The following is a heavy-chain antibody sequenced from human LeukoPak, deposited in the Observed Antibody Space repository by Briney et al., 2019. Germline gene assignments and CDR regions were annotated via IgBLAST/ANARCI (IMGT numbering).Heavy chain of an antibody. V-gene: IGHV1-2*02. J-gene: IGHJ4*02. Sequence: GASVKVSCKASGYTLTGYYMHWVRQAPGQGHEWMGWINPNSGGTNYAQKFQGRVTMTRDTSISTAYMELSRLRSDDTAVYYCARVRIAVAGTGFDYWGQGTLVTVSS. CDR1: GYTLTGYY. D-gene: IGHD6-19*01. CDR2: INPNSGGT. CDR3: ARVRIAVAGTGFDY.